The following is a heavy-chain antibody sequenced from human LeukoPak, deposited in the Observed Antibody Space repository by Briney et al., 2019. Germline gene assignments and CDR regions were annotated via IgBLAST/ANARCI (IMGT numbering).Heavy chain of an antibody. CDR3: AREMDYDSSGYTLDY. Sequence: ASVKVSCKASGGTFSSYAISWVRQAPGQGLEWMGGIIPIFGTANYAQKFQGRVTITADESTSTAYMELSSLRSEDTAVSYCAREMDYDSSGYTLDYWGQGTLVTVSS. V-gene: IGHV1-69*13. D-gene: IGHD3-22*01. J-gene: IGHJ4*02. CDR2: IIPIFGTA. CDR1: GGTFSSYA.